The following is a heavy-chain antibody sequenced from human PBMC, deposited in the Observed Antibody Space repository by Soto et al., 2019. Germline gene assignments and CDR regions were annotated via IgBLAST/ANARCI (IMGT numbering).Heavy chain of an antibody. Sequence: EVQLVQSGAEAKKSGESLKISCKAAGYSFKSYWIGWVRQMPGKGLEWMGIIYPDDSDTRYSPSFQGQVTTSADKSITPAYLQGSPLRAASPAIYFGARPTKQQVGGGFAFDIWGQGTMVTVSS. D-gene: IGHD3-16*01. V-gene: IGHV5-51*01. CDR2: IYPDDSDT. CDR3: ARPTKQQVGGGFAFDI. CDR1: GYSFKSYW. J-gene: IGHJ3*02.